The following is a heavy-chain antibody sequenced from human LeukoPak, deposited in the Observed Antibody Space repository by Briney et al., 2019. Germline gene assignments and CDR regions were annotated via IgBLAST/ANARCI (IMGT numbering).Heavy chain of an antibody. Sequence: PSETLSLTCAVYGGSFSGYYWSWIRQPPGKGLEWIGEINHSGSTNYNPSLKSRVTISVDTSKNQLSLKLSSVTAADTAVYYCARGMAVAGTGGWFDPWGQGTLVTVSS. CDR3: ARGMAVAGTGGWFDP. V-gene: IGHV4-34*01. CDR1: GGSFSGYY. J-gene: IGHJ5*02. CDR2: INHSGST. D-gene: IGHD6-19*01.